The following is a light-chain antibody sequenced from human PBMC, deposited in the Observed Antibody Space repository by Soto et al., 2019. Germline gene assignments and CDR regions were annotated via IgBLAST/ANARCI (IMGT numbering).Light chain of an antibody. J-gene: IGKJ1*01. CDR3: QQYNSYSPWT. CDR2: KAS. V-gene: IGKV1-5*03. Sequence: QRTQSAPTLSASVSARVPITLRTSQSITSWLAWYQQKAGKAPKLLIYKASALESGVPSRFSGSGSGTEFTLTISSLQPDDFATYYCQQYNSYSPWTFGQGTKVDIK. CDR1: QSITSW.